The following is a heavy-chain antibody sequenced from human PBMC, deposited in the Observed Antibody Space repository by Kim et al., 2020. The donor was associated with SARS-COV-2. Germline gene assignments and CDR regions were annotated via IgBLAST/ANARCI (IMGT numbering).Heavy chain of an antibody. Sequence: YYADSVKGRFTISRDNSKNTLYLQMNSLRAEDTAVYYCAKSAAVAVSFDYWGQGTLVTVSS. J-gene: IGHJ4*02. D-gene: IGHD6-19*01. V-gene: IGHV3-30*02. CDR3: AKSAAVAVSFDY.